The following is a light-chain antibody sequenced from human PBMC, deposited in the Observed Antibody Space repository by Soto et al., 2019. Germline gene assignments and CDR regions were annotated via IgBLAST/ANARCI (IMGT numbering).Light chain of an antibody. CDR1: QDISNY. CDR3: QQYDSLPLT. Sequence: DIQMTQSPSSLSASVGDRVTITCQASQDISNYLNWYQQKPGKAPKLLIFDASNVETGVPSRFSGSGHGTDFSFPIDSLQPEDIATYYCQQYDSLPLTFGGGTKVEIK. J-gene: IGKJ4*01. CDR2: DAS. V-gene: IGKV1-33*01.